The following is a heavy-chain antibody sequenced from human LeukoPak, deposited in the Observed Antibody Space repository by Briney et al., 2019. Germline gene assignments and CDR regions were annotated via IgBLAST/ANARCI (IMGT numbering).Heavy chain of an antibody. D-gene: IGHD2/OR15-2a*01. CDR1: GLTFRRYC. J-gene: IGHJ4*02. CDR2: IESDESIR. V-gene: IGHV3-30*12. CDR3: ARLISGYFDY. Sequence: GGSLTLSCAASGLTFRRYCLLWVREPPGTGVGGVAFIESDESIRQYADLVKGQFTITRDNSKNTLYLQMNSLRAGDTAVYYCARLISGYFDYWGQGALVTVSS.